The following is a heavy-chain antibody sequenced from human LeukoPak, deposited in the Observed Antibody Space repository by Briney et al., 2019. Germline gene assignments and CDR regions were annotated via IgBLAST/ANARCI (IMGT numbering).Heavy chain of an antibody. CDR3: ANNWNFAEFDY. CDR2: ISGSGGST. V-gene: IGHV3-23*01. D-gene: IGHD1-1*01. J-gene: IGHJ4*02. Sequence: GGSLRPSCAASGFTFSSYAMSWVRQAPGKGLEWVSAISGSGGSTYYADSVKGRFTISRDNSKNTLYLQMNSLRAEDTAVYYCANNWNFAEFDYWGQGTLVTVSS. CDR1: GFTFSSYA.